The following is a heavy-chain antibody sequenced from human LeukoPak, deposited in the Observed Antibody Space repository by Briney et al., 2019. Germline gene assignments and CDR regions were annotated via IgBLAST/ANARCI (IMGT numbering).Heavy chain of an antibody. D-gene: IGHD3-16*01. CDR3: AKDFGFKSVYYYYGMDV. J-gene: IGHJ6*02. CDR1: GFTFSSYG. CDR2: ISYDGSNK. V-gene: IGHV3-30*18. Sequence: GGSLRLSCAASGFTFSSYGMHWVRQAPGKGLEWVAVISYDGSNKYYADPVKGRFTISRDNSKNTLYLQMNSLRAEDTAVYYCAKDFGFKSVYYYYGMDVWGQGTTVTVSS.